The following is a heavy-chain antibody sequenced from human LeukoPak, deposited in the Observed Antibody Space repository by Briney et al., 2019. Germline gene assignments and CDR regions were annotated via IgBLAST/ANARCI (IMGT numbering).Heavy chain of an antibody. J-gene: IGHJ4*02. D-gene: IGHD5-12*01. CDR2: ISSSSSYI. CDR3: ASWDSGYARGRTGDY. V-gene: IGHV3-21*01. CDR1: GFTFSSYG. Sequence: GGSLRLSCAASGFTFSSYGMSWVRQAPGKGLEWVSSISSSSSYIYYADSVKGRFTISRDNAKNSLYLQMNSLRAEDTAVYYCASWDSGYARGRTGDYWGQGTLVTVSS.